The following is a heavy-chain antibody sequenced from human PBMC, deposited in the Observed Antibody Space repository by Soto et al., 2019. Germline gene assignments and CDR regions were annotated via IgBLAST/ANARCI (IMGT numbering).Heavy chain of an antibody. Sequence: GGSLRLSCAASGFTFSSYGMHWVRQAPGKGLEWVAVISYDGSNKYYADSVKGRFTISRDNSKNTLYLQMNSLRAEDTAVYYCAKDMVLLWFGELLKSLGGMDVWGKGTTVTVS. CDR3: AKDMVLLWFGELLKSLGGMDV. CDR1: GFTFSSYG. J-gene: IGHJ6*04. CDR2: ISYDGSNK. D-gene: IGHD3-10*01. V-gene: IGHV3-30*18.